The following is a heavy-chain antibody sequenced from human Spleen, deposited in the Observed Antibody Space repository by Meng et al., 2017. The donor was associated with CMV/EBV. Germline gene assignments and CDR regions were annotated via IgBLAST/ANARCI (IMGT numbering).Heavy chain of an antibody. Sequence: FTFRNDSMHWVRQAPGKGLEGVAVIWFDGSNKYYADSVKSRFTISRDNSKNTLYLQVNSLRAEDTAVYYCAKAPTPHCSGGSCHLEYWGQGTLVTVSS. D-gene: IGHD2-15*01. V-gene: IGHV3-33*06. CDR1: FTFRNDS. CDR2: IWFDGSNK. CDR3: AKAPTPHCSGGSCHLEY. J-gene: IGHJ4*02.